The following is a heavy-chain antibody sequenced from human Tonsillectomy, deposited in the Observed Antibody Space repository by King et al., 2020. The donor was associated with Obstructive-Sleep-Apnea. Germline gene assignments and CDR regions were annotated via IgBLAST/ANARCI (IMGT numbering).Heavy chain of an antibody. CDR2: IYYTGST. CDR1: GDSISSGTYY. Sequence: VQLQESGPGLVKPSQTLSLTCTVSGDSISSGTYYWSWIRQHPGMGLGWIGYIYYTGSTYSNPSLKSRFTMSVDTFKNQFSLKLSSVSAADTAVYYCARDSGGGATVGYLDYWGQGTLVTVSS. CDR3: ARDSGGGATVGYLDY. V-gene: IGHV4-31*03. D-gene: IGHD1-26*01. J-gene: IGHJ4*02.